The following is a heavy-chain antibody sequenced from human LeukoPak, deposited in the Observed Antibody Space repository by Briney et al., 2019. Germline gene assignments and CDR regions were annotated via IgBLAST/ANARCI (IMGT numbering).Heavy chain of an antibody. CDR1: GYTFTTYG. J-gene: IGHJ4*02. D-gene: IGHD4/OR15-4a*01. CDR2: IIPIFGTA. Sequence: SVKVSCKASGYTFTTYGISWVRQAPGQGLEWMGGIIPIFGTANYAQKFQGRVTITADESTSTAYMELSSLRSEDTAVYYCARLTGEVYWGQGTLVTVSS. CDR3: ARLTGEVY. V-gene: IGHV1-69*13.